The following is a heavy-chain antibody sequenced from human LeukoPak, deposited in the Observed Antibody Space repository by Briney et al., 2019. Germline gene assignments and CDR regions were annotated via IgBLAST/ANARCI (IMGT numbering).Heavy chain of an antibody. CDR3: AKDKGGSYYYYGMDV. V-gene: IGHV3-30*18. CDR1: GFTFSSYG. Sequence: GRSLRLSCAASGFTFSSYGMHWVRQAPGKGLEWVAVISYDGSNKYYADSVKGRFTISRDNPKNTLYLQMNSLRAEDTAVYYCAKDKGGSYYYYGMDVWGQGTTVTVSS. CDR2: ISYDGSNK. D-gene: IGHD1-26*01. J-gene: IGHJ6*02.